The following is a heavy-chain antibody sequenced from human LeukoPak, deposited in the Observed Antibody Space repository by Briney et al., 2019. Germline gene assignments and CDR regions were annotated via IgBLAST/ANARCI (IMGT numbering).Heavy chain of an antibody. CDR3: AKCVDIVATISWFDP. CDR1: GFMFSDYD. V-gene: IGHV3-11*01. Sequence: GGSLRLSCAASGFMFSDYDMSWIRQAPGKGLEWVSYISNSGITIYYADSVKGRFTISRDNSKNTLYLQMNSLRAEDTAVYYCAKCVDIVATISWFDPWGQGTLVTVSS. D-gene: IGHD5-12*01. CDR2: ISNSGITI. J-gene: IGHJ5*02.